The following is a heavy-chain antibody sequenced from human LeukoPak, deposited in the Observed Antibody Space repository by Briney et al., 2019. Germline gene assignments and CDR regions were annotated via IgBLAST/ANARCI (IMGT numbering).Heavy chain of an antibody. J-gene: IGHJ3*02. CDR1: GYTFTDYD. D-gene: IGHD3-16*01. CDR2: MNPKNGNN. CDR3: ARYDTRLQNAFDI. V-gene: IGHV1-8*01. Sequence: ASVKVSCKTSGYTFTDYDIEWVRQATGQGPEGMGWMNPKNGNNGAAHKFQGRVTMTRDTSISTAYMELSSLRSEDTALYCCARYDTRLQNAFDIWGQGTMVTVSS.